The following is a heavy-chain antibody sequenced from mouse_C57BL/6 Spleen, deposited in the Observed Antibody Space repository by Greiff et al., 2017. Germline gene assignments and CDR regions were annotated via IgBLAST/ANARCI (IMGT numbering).Heavy chain of an antibody. Sequence: QVHVKQSGAELVKPGASVKMSCKASGYTFTTYPIEWMKQNHGKSLEWIGNFHPYNDDTKYNEKFKGKATLTVEKSSSTAYLELSRLTSDDSSVYYGARRFYYYPGDFDVWGTGTTVTVSS. CDR1: GYTFTTYP. V-gene: IGHV1-47*01. D-gene: IGHD1-1*01. CDR3: ARRFYYYPGDFDV. CDR2: FHPYNDDT. J-gene: IGHJ1*03.